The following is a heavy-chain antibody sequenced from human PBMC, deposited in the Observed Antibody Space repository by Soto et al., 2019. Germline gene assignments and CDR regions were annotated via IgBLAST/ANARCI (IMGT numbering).Heavy chain of an antibody. CDR2: ISSSSSTI. D-gene: IGHD2-15*01. CDR1: GFTFSSYS. V-gene: IGHV3-48*02. Sequence: GGSLRLSCAASGFTFSSYSMNWVRQAPGKGLEWVSYISSSSSTIYYADSVKGRFTISRDNAKNSLYLQMNSLRDEDTAVYYCARVLGFYCSGGSCYANYYYYGMDVWGQGTTVTVSS. J-gene: IGHJ6*02. CDR3: ARVLGFYCSGGSCYANYYYYGMDV.